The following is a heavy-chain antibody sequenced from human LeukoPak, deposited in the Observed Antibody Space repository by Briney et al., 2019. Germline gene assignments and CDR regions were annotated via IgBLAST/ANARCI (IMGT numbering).Heavy chain of an antibody. J-gene: IGHJ4*02. D-gene: IGHD1-26*01. CDR1: EFTFSSYS. CDR2: ISSGSTYI. CDR3: ASESGSHTAFDY. V-gene: IGHV3-21*01. Sequence: GGSLRLSCAASEFTFSSYSMNWVRQAPGKGLEWVSSISSGSTYIYYADSVKGRFTISRDNAKNSLYLQMNSLGAEDTAVYYCASESGSHTAFDYWGQGTLVTVSS.